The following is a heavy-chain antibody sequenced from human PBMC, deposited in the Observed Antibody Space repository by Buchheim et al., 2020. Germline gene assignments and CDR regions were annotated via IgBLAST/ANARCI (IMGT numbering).Heavy chain of an antibody. CDR1: GGSISSGDYL. D-gene: IGHD4-11*01. J-gene: IGHJ5*02. V-gene: IGHV4-30-4*01. CDR3: ASSYSNYGVWFDP. Sequence: VQLQESGPGLVRPSQTLSLSCTVSGGSISSGDYLWSWIRQAPGKGLEWIGYIDDTGRTSNNPSLKNRTVMSLDMSRNQFFLKLRSVTAADTAVYYCASSYSNYGVWFDPWGQGTL. CDR2: IDDTGRT.